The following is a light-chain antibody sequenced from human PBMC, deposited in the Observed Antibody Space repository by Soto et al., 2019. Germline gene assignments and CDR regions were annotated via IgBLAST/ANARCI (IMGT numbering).Light chain of an antibody. J-gene: IGKJ4*01. Sequence: DIQMTQSPSSLSASVGDRVTITCRASQTISDYLNWYQQKPGKAPKLLIYAASSLQSGVPSRFSGSGSGTYFTLTISSLQPEDFATYYCQQSDSAPRTFGGGTKVDIK. CDR3: QQSDSAPRT. V-gene: IGKV1-39*01. CDR1: QTISDY. CDR2: AAS.